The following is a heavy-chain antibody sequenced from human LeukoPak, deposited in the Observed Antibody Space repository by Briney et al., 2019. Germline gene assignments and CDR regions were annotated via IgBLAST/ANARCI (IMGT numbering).Heavy chain of an antibody. J-gene: IGHJ4*02. Sequence: GGSLRLSCAASGFTFSSYGMNWVRQAPGKGLEWVSYISSSSSTIYYADSVKGRFTISRDNSKNTLYLQMNSLRADDTAVYYCAKMVREFYTISYYFDYWGQGTLVTVSS. CDR1: GFTFSSYG. CDR3: AKMVREFYTISYYFDY. D-gene: IGHD2-8*01. V-gene: IGHV3-48*01. CDR2: ISSSSSTI.